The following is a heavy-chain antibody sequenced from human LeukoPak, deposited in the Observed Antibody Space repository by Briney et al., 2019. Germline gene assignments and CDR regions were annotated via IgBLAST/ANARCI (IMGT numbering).Heavy chain of an antibody. V-gene: IGHV4-31*03. D-gene: IGHD5-24*01. CDR1: GGSISSGGCY. CDR2: IYYSGST. J-gene: IGHJ4*02. Sequence: SETLSLTCTVSGGSISSGGCYWSWIRQHPGKGLEWIGYIYYSGSTYYNPSLKSRVTISVDTSKNQFSLKLSSVTAADTAVYYCARVGAPPWFRDGYLFDYWGQGTLVTVSS. CDR3: ARVGAPPWFRDGYLFDY.